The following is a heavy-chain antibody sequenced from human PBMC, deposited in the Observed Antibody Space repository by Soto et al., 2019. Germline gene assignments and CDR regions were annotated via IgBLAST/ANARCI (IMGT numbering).Heavy chain of an antibody. J-gene: IGHJ5*02. V-gene: IGHV4-59*01. D-gene: IGHD3-22*01. CDR3: ASGGLLGHYYDSHWFDP. CDR1: GGSISSYY. CDR2: IYYSGST. Sequence: NPSETLSLTCTVSGGSISSYYWSWIRQPPGKGLEWIGYIYYSGSTNYNPSLKSRVTISVDTSKNQFSLKLSSVTAADTAVYYCASGGLLGHYYDSHWFDPWGQGTLVTVSS.